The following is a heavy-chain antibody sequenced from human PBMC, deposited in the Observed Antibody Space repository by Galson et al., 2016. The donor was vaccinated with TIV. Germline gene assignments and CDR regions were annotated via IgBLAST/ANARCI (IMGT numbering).Heavy chain of an antibody. V-gene: IGHV1-18*01. D-gene: IGHD5-18*01. CDR3: ARSGYIHGLVGLPSSFWYLGV. Sequence: SVKVSCKASGYTFTDYAISWVRQAPGQGLEWMGWINTYNGDTNFAQKFQGRVTMTTETSTSTVYMDLRNLRSDDTAVYYCARSGYIHGLVGLPSSFWYLGVWARGTLVTVSS. CDR1: GYTFTDYA. J-gene: IGHJ2*01. CDR2: INTYNGDT.